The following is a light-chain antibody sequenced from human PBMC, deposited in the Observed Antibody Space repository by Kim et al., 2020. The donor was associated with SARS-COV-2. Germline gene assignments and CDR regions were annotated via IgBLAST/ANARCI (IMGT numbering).Light chain of an antibody. CDR3: LLSLAIGFPM. Sequence: QTVVTQEPSFSVSPGGTVTLTCGLSSGSVSTNYYPSWYQQTPGQAPRTLIYSTNIRSSGVPDRFSGSILGNKAALTITGAQADDESDYYCLLSLAIGFPMFGGGTKVTVL. J-gene: IGLJ3*02. CDR1: SGSVSTNYY. CDR2: STN. V-gene: IGLV8-61*01.